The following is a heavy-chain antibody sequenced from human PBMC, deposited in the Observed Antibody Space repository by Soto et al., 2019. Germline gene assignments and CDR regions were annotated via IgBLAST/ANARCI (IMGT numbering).Heavy chain of an antibody. J-gene: IGHJ3*02. CDR2: IWYDGSNK. D-gene: IGHD6-6*01. Sequence: PGGSLRLSCAASGFTFSSYGMHWVRQAPGKGLEWVAVIWYDGSNKYYADSVKGRFTISRDNSKNTLYLQMNSLRAEDTAVYYCARDLEHSSINDAFDIWGQGTMVTVS. CDR1: GFTFSSYG. CDR3: ARDLEHSSINDAFDI. V-gene: IGHV3-33*01.